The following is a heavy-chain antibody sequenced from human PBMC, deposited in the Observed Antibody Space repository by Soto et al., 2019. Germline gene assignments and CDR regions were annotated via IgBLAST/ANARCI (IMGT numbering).Heavy chain of an antibody. D-gene: IGHD6-13*01. V-gene: IGHV1-69*13. CDR1: GGTFSSYA. CDR2: IIPIFGTA. Sequence: GASVKVSFKASGGTFSSYAISWVRQAPGQGLEWMGGIIPIFGTANYAQKFQGRVTITADESTSTAYMELSSLRSEDTAVYYCARGSERAAAGSDYWGQGTLVTVSS. J-gene: IGHJ4*02. CDR3: ARGSERAAAGSDY.